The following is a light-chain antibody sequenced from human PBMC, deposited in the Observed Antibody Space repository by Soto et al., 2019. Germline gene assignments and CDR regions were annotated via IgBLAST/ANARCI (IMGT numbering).Light chain of an antibody. CDR3: QQRHNWPPLT. CDR2: DAS. J-gene: IGKJ4*01. V-gene: IGKV3-15*01. Sequence: EIVMTQSPATLSVSPGERATLSCRASQSVSINLAWYQQQPGQDPRLLIYDASNRATGIPARFSGSGSGTEFTLTISSLQSEDFAVYYCQQRHNWPPLTFGGGTKVEI. CDR1: QSVSIN.